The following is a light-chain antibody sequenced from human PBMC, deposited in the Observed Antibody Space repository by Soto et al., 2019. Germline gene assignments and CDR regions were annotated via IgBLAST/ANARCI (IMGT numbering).Light chain of an antibody. CDR2: DAS. CDR3: QLYGTPPH. CDR1: QSVNRY. J-gene: IGKJ5*01. Sequence: EILLTQSPATLSWSPGERASLSCRASQSVNRYLAWYQQKPGQAPRLPIYDASNRATGVPARFSGSGSGTEFTLTISSLEPEDFAVYYCQLYGTPPHFGQGTRLEIK. V-gene: IGKV3-11*01.